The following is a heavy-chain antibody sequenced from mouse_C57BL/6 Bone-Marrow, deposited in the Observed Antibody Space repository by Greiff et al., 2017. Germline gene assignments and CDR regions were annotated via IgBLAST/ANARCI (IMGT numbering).Heavy chain of an antibody. CDR2: IYPGGGYT. CDR1: GYTFTNYW. V-gene: IGHV1-63*01. J-gene: IGHJ4*01. CDR3: ARSDYYGNDCAMDD. Sequence: VQLQQSGAELVRPGTSVKMSCKASGYTFTNYWIGWVKQRPGHGLEWIGDIYPGGGYTNYNEKFKGKATLTADKSSSTASMQFSSLTSEDSAIYYCARSDYYGNDCAMDDWGQGTSVTVSS. D-gene: IGHD2-1*01.